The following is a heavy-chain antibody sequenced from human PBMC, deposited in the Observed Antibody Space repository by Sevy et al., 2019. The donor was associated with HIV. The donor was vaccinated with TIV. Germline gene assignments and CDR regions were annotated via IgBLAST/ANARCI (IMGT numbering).Heavy chain of an antibody. V-gene: IGHV3-7*01. CDR1: GFTFSSYW. D-gene: IGHD3-3*01. CDR3: ARRVLEWLLFNGMDV. Sequence: GGSLRLSCAASGFTFSSYWMSWVRQAPGKGLEWVANIKQDGSEKYYVDSVKGRFTISRDNAKNSLYLQMNSLGAEDTAVYYCARRVLEWLLFNGMDVWGQGTTVTVSS. CDR2: IKQDGSEK. J-gene: IGHJ6*02.